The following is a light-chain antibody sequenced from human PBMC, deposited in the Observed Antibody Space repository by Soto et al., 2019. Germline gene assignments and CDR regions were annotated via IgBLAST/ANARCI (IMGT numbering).Light chain of an antibody. CDR2: EDI. V-gene: IGLV2-23*01. CDR1: SSDVGKYNL. Sequence: QSALTQPASVSASPGQSITISCTGTSSDVGKYNLVSWYQQHPGKAPKLMIYEDIERPSGVSNRFSGSKSGNTASLTISGLQTEDEADYYCCSYAGGTGGVFGGGTKLTVL. J-gene: IGLJ3*02. CDR3: CSYAGGTGGV.